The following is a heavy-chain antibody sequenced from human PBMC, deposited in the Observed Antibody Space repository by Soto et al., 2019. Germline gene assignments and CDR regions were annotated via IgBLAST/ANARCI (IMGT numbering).Heavy chain of an antibody. Sequence: PSETLSLTCAVHGVSLSGFSWSWIRQPPGKGLEWIGEINHSGDTDYNPSLQSRVTISVDTSKNLFSLSLTSVTAADTAVYYCARFPADYWGQGTLVTVSS. CDR1: GVSLSGFS. J-gene: IGHJ4*02. CDR2: INHSGDT. V-gene: IGHV4-34*01. D-gene: IGHD2-2*01. CDR3: ARFPADY.